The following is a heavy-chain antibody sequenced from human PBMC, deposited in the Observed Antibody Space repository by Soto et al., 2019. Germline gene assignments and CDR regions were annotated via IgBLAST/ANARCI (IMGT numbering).Heavy chain of an antibody. CDR2: TIPIFGTP. J-gene: IGHJ5*02. D-gene: IGHD2-15*01. Sequence: SVKVSCKASGGTFSTYTFSWVRQAPGQGLEWMGRTIPIFGTPYYAQKFQGRVTITADKSTSTVYMELSSLRSDDTAVYFCARGLECRGYCLDKPTWFAPWGQGTLVTVS. V-gene: IGHV1-69*06. CDR3: ARGLECRGYCLDKPTWFAP. CDR1: GGTFSTYT.